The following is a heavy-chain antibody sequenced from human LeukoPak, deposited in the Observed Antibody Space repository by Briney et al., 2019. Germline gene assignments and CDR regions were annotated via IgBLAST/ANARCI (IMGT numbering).Heavy chain of an antibody. D-gene: IGHD2-2*02. CDR1: GFSLSSYS. Sequence: PGGSLRLSCAASGFSLSSYSMNWVRQAPGKGQEYVSSISITSSHIYYGDSVRGRFTISRDNAKNSLFLQMNNLRAEDTAVYYCARDPYSSGANCYNGMDVWGHGTTVTVSS. CDR2: ISITSSHI. J-gene: IGHJ6*02. V-gene: IGHV3-21*01. CDR3: ARDPYSSGANCYNGMDV.